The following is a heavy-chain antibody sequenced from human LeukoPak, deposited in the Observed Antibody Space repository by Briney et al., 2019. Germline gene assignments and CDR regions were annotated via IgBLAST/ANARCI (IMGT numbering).Heavy chain of an antibody. CDR3: ASRWSIAVAGTGDDFDY. Sequence: ASVKVSCKASGYTFTGYYMHWVRQAPGQGLEWMRRINPNSGGTNYAQKFQGRVTMTRDTSISTAYMDLSSLRSDDTAVYYCASRWSIAVAGTGDDFDYWGQGTLVTVSS. CDR2: INPNSGGT. V-gene: IGHV1-2*06. CDR1: GYTFTGYY. D-gene: IGHD6-19*01. J-gene: IGHJ4*02.